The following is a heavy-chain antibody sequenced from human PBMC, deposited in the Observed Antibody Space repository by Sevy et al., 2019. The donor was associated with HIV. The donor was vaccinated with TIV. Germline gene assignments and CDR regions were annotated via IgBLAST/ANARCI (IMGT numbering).Heavy chain of an antibody. J-gene: IGHJ4*02. CDR3: TLTTAADYYGSGSTSVGWY. CDR1: GFTFSGSA. D-gene: IGHD3-10*01. V-gene: IGHV3-73*01. CDR2: IRSKANSYAT. Sequence: GGSLRLSCAASGFTFSGSAMHWVRQASGKGLEWVGRIRSKANSYATAYPASVKGRFTISRDDSKNTVYLQMNSLKTEDTAVYYCTLTTAADYYGSGSTSVGWYWGQGTLVTVSS.